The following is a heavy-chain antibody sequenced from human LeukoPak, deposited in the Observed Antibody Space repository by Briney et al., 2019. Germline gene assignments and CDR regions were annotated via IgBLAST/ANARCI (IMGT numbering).Heavy chain of an antibody. CDR2: VSGYNGNT. J-gene: IGHJ4*02. D-gene: IGHD3-22*01. V-gene: IGHV1-18*01. Sequence: ASVKVSCKASGYTFTSSGISWVRQAPGQGLEWMGWVSGYNGNTNYAQKLQGRVMMTTDTSTSTAYMELWSLRSDDTALYYCAKGAVGKTESSGYPPHFDYWGQGTLVTVSS. CDR1: GYTFTSSG. CDR3: AKGAVGKTESSGYPPHFDY.